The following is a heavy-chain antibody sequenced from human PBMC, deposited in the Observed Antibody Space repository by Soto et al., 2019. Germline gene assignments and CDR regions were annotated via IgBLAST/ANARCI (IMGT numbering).Heavy chain of an antibody. V-gene: IGHV4-31*03. Sequence: QVQLQESGPGLVKPSQTLSLTCTVSGGSISSGGYYWSWIRQHPGKGLEWIGYIYYSGRTYYNPTLKSRVTISVDTSKNQFSLKLSSVTAADTAVYYCARDQEGATIFDYWGQGTLVTVSS. J-gene: IGHJ4*02. CDR3: ARDQEGATIFDY. CDR1: GGSISSGGYY. CDR2: IYYSGRT. D-gene: IGHD1-26*01.